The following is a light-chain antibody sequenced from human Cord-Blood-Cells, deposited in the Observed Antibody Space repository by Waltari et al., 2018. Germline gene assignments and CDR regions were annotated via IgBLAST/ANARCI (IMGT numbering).Light chain of an antibody. CDR3: QQYGSSPPAYT. CDR1: QSVSSSY. CDR2: GAS. J-gene: IGKJ2*01. V-gene: IGKV3-20*01. Sequence: EIVLTQSPGTLSLSPGERATISCRASQSVSSSYLAWYQQKPGQAPRLLIYGASSRATGIPDRFSGSGSGTDFTLTISRLEPEDFAVYYCQQYGSSPPAYTFGQGTKLEIK.